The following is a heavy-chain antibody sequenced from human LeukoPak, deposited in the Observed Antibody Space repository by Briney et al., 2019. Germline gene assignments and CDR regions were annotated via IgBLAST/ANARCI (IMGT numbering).Heavy chain of an antibody. CDR1: GGSISSGGYS. Sequence: PSQTLSLTCAVSGGSISSGGYSWSWIRQPPGKGLEWIGYIYHSGSTHYNPSLKSRVTISVDRSKNQFSLKLSSVTAADTAVYYCARMDHYDILTGYYSGAFDIWGQGTMVTVSS. CDR2: IYHSGST. J-gene: IGHJ3*02. D-gene: IGHD3-9*01. V-gene: IGHV4-30-2*01. CDR3: ARMDHYDILTGYYSGAFDI.